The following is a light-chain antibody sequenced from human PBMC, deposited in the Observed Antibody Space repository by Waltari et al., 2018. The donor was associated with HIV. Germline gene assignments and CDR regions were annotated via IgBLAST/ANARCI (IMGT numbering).Light chain of an antibody. Sequence: SSELTQDPAVSVALGQTVSITCQGDSLKNYYANWYHQKPGQAPVLVIYAKINRPSGIPDRFSGSGSGNTASLTITGAHAEDEGDYYCHSRDSSGNHLFGGGTKVTVL. J-gene: IGLJ2*01. CDR1: SLKNYY. V-gene: IGLV3-19*01. CDR2: AKI. CDR3: HSRDSSGNHL.